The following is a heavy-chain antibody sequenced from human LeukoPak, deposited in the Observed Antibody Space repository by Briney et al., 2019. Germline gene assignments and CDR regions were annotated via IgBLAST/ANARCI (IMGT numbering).Heavy chain of an antibody. CDR2: ISSDGTNK. J-gene: IGHJ4*02. CDR3: RAATRYLDYYYDY. CDR1: GFTFDNYA. Sequence: PGGSLRLSCAASGFTFDNYAMSWVRQAPGKGLEWIAVISSDGTNKYYADSVRGRFTISRDNSKDTLYLQMSSLRIEDTAIYYCRAATRYLDYYYDYWGQGTLVTVSS. V-gene: IGHV3-30*03. D-gene: IGHD3-22*01.